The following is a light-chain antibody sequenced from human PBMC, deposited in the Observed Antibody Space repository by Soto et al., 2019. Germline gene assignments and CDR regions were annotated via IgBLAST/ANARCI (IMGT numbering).Light chain of an antibody. CDR1: QSISSW. V-gene: IGKV1-5*01. J-gene: IGKJ5*01. CDR3: QQYNSYQYT. Sequence: DIQMTQSPSTLSASVGDRVIITCRASQSISSWLAWYQQKPGKAPKLLIYDASSLESGVPSRFSGSGSGTEFTLTISSLQPDDFATYYCQQYNSYQYTFGQGTRMEIK. CDR2: DAS.